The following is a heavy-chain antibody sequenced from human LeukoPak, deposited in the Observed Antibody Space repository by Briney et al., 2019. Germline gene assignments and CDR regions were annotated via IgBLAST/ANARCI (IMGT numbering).Heavy chain of an antibody. CDR2: ISGSGGST. V-gene: IGHV3-23*01. D-gene: IGHD6-19*01. J-gene: IGHJ3*02. CDR1: GFTFSSYA. CDR3: ATHRIAVVGRGGAFDI. Sequence: GGSLRLSCAASGFTFSSYAMSWVRQAPGKGLEWVSAISGSGGSTYYADSVKVRFTISRDNSKNTLYLQMNSLRAEDTAVYYCATHRIAVVGRGGAFDIWGQGTMVTVSS.